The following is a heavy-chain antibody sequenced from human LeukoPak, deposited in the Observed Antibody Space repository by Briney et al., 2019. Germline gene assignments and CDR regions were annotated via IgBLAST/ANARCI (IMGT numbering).Heavy chain of an antibody. CDR2: ISGSGGST. V-gene: IGHV3-23*01. CDR1: GFTFSSYA. CDR3: AREIRLMVYAPDYYYYGMDV. J-gene: IGHJ6*02. Sequence: GGSLRLSCAVSGFTFSSYAMSWVRQAPGKGLEWVSAISGSGGSTYYADSVKGRFTISRDNSKNTLYLQMNSLRAEDTAVYYCAREIRLMVYAPDYYYYGMDVWGQGTTVTVSS. D-gene: IGHD2-8*01.